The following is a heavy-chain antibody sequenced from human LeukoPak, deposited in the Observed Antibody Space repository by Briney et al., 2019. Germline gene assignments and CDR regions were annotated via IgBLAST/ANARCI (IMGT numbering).Heavy chain of an antibody. V-gene: IGHV1-2*02. D-gene: IGHD3-10*01. CDR3: ARGGPYGSGSFYGMDV. CDR2: INPNSGGT. CDR1: GYTFTGYY. Sequence: ASVKVSCKASGYTFTGYYMHWVRHAPGQGLEWMGWINPNSGGTNYAQKFQGRVTMTRDTSISTAYMELSRLRSDDTAVYYCARGGPYGSGSFYGMDVWGQGTTVTVSS. J-gene: IGHJ6*02.